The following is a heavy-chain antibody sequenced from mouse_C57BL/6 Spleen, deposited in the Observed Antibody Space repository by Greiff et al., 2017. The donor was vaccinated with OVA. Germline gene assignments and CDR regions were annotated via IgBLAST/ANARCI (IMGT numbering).Heavy chain of an antibody. D-gene: IGHD3-2*02. J-gene: IGHJ3*01. CDR3: ARGAAQAFAY. CDR1: GYTFTSYW. Sequence: QVQLQQPGAELVRPGSSVKLSCKASGYTFTSYWIDWVKQRPGQGLEWIGNIYPSDSETHYNQKFKDKATLTVDKSSSTAYMQLSSLTSEDSAVYYCARGAAQAFAYWGQGTLVTVSA. CDR2: IYPSDSET. V-gene: IGHV1-61*01.